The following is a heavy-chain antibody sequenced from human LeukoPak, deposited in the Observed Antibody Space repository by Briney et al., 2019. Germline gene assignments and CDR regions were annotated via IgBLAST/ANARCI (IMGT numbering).Heavy chain of an antibody. CDR1: GCTFSSYS. J-gene: IGHJ6*03. Sequence: GGSLRLSCVASGCTFSSYSMIWVRQAPGKGLEWISYISNGSGNRYYADSVKGRFTISRDNAKNLLYLQMNNLRADDTAVYYCARAAKWEFYHYYMDVWGKGTTVAVSS. V-gene: IGHV3-48*01. D-gene: IGHD1-26*01. CDR2: ISNGSGNR. CDR3: ARAAKWEFYHYYMDV.